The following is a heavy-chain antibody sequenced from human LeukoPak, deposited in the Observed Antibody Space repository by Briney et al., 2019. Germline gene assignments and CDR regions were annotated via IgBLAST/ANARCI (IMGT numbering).Heavy chain of an antibody. CDR3: ERAGFDT. J-gene: IGHJ5*01. Sequence: PGGSLRLSCAASGFTFSDYYLSWIRQAPGKGLEWLSYISSSGSTIYYADSVNGRFTISRDNAKNSLYLKLSSARVQITAVYPCERAGFDTWGQGNLVTVSS. CDR1: GFTFSDYY. CDR2: ISSSGSTI. V-gene: IGHV3-11*04.